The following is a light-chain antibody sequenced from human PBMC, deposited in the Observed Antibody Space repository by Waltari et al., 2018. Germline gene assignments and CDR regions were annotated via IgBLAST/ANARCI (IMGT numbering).Light chain of an antibody. J-gene: IGKJ2*01. V-gene: IGKV3-15*01. CDR3: QQYNNWPPQDA. CDR1: QSVSSN. Sequence: EIVMTQSPATLSVSPGERATLSCRASQSVSSNFAWYQQQPGQAPRPLIYGATTRATGIPARFSGSGSGTEFTLTISSLQSEDFAIYYCQQYNNWPPQDAFGQGTKLEIK. CDR2: GAT.